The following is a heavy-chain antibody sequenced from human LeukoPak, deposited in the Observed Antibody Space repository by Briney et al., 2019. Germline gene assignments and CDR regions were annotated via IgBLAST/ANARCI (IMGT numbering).Heavy chain of an antibody. D-gene: IGHD3-10*01. Sequence: LPGGSLRLSCAASGFTFSTYSMNWVRQAPGKGLEWVAVISYDGSYKYYADSVKGRFTIPRDNSKNTLYLQMNSLRAEDTALYYCARTDGSYRSHLDYWGQGTLVAVSS. CDR1: GFTFSTYS. V-gene: IGHV3-30*03. CDR2: ISYDGSYK. CDR3: ARTDGSYRSHLDY. J-gene: IGHJ4*02.